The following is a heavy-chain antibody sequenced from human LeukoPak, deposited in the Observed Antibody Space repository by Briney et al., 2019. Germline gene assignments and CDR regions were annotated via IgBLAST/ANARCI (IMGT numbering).Heavy chain of an antibody. CDR1: GYIFTRDW. D-gene: IGHD3-16*01. CDR3: ARGSFSYGPGGD. CDR2: IYPGDSDT. Sequence: GESLKISCKGSGYIFTRDWIAWVRQTTWKGLEWMGIIYPGDSDTRYSPSFQGHVTISADKSISTAYLQWSSLKASDTAMYFCARGSFSYGPGGDWGQGTLVTVSS. J-gene: IGHJ4*02. V-gene: IGHV5-51*01.